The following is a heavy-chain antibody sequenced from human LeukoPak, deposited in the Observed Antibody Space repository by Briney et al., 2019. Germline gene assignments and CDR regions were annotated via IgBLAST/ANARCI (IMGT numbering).Heavy chain of an antibody. CDR2: IKSDASET. Sequence: GGSLRLSCAASGFTFSNYWMSWVGQAPGKGLEWVAHIKSDASETYYVDSVRGRFTISRDNAKNSLYLPMNSLRAEDTAVYYCARNSRYSFDIWGQGTMVTVSS. CDR1: GFTFSNYW. V-gene: IGHV3-7*04. CDR3: ARNSRYSFDI. J-gene: IGHJ3*02. D-gene: IGHD4-11*01.